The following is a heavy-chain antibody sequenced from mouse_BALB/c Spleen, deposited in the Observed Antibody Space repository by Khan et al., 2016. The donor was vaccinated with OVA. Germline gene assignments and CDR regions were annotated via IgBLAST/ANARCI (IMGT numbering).Heavy chain of an antibody. V-gene: IGHV1S33*01. D-gene: IGHD2-4*01. J-gene: IGHJ4*01. CDR2: IYPGDGST. Sequence: LKQSGPELVKPGALVKISCKASGYTFTSYDINWVRQRPGQGLEWIGWIYPGDGSTEYNEKFKGKATLTAAKSSSPAYMKLSSLTSENSAVFFGARGGLRGVARDYGGQGTPAPVSS. CDR3: ARGGLRGVARDY. CDR1: GYTFTSYD.